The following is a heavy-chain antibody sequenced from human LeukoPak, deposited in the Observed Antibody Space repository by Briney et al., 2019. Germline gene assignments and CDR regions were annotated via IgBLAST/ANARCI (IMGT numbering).Heavy chain of an antibody. D-gene: IGHD3-22*01. Sequence: ASVKVSCKASGYTFTSYDINWVRQATGQGLEWMGWMNPNSGNTGYAQKFLGRVTMTRNTSISTAYMELSSLRSEDTAVYYCARGRPSLYYYDSSGYYSDYWGQGTLVTVSS. CDR3: ARGRPSLYYYDSSGYYSDY. CDR1: GYTFTSYD. CDR2: MNPNSGNT. J-gene: IGHJ4*02. V-gene: IGHV1-8*01.